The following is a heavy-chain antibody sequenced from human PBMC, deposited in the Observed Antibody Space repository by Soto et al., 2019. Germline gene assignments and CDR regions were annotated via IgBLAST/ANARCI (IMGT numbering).Heavy chain of an antibody. J-gene: IGHJ6*02. CDR3: ARWAVAGTYYYYGMDV. D-gene: IGHD6-19*01. CDR1: GFTFSSYS. Sequence: GGSLRLSCAASGFTFSSYSMNWVRQAPGKGLELVSYISSSSSTIYYADSVKGRFTISRDNAKNSLYLQMNSLRDEDTAVYYCARWAVAGTYYYYGMDVWGQGTTVTVSS. V-gene: IGHV3-48*02. CDR2: ISSSSSTI.